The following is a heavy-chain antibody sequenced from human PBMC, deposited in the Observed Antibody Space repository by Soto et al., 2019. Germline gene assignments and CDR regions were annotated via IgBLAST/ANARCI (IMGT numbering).Heavy chain of an antibody. CDR1: GGTISTYT. Sequence: GASVKVSCKASGGTISTYTISCVRQAPGQGLEWMGRIIPILGIANYAQKFQGRVTITADKSTSTAYMELSSLRSEDTAVYYCASSGTVPDDYGDYWRFEYWGQGTLVTVSS. D-gene: IGHD4-17*01. J-gene: IGHJ4*02. V-gene: IGHV1-69*02. CDR3: ASSGTVPDDYGDYWRFEY. CDR2: IIPILGIA.